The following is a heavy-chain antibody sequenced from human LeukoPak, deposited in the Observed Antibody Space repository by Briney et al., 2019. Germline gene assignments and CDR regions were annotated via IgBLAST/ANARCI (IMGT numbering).Heavy chain of an antibody. CDR1: GFTFSSYA. V-gene: IGHV1-3*01. CDR3: ARVAGLGLSYYFDY. J-gene: IGHJ4*02. CDR2: INAGNGNT. D-gene: IGHD2-15*01. Sequence: GGSLRLSCAASGFTFSSYAMHWVRQAPGQRLEWMGWINAGNGNTKYSQKFQGRVTITRDTSASTAYMELSSLRSEDTAVYYCARVAGLGLSYYFDYWGQGTLVTVSS.